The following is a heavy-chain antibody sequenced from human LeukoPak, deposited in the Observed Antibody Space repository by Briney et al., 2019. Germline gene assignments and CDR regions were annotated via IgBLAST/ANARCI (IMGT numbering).Heavy chain of an antibody. Sequence: PGGSLRLSCAASGFTFSSYAMSWVRQAPGEGMGGVSAISGSGGSTYYADSVKGRFTISRDNSKNTLYLQMNSLRAEDTAVYYCAKGALLLWFGEYIEDYFDYWGQGTLVTVSS. V-gene: IGHV3-23*01. CDR2: ISGSGGST. J-gene: IGHJ4*02. CDR1: GFTFSSYA. D-gene: IGHD3-10*01. CDR3: AKGALLLWFGEYIEDYFDY.